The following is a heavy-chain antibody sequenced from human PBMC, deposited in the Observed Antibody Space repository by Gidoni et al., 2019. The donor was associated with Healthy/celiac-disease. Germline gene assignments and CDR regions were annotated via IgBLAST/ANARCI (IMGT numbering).Heavy chain of an antibody. CDR3: AKAGYSYGYVGYYYYGMDV. J-gene: IGHJ6*02. V-gene: IGHV3-30*02. D-gene: IGHD5-18*01. Sequence: QVQLVESGGGVVQPGGSLRLSCAASGFPFSSYGMHWVRQAPGKGLEWVAFIRYDGSNKYYADSVKGRFTISRDNSKNTLYLQMNSLRAEDTAVYYCAKAGYSYGYVGYYYYGMDVWGQGTTVTVSS. CDR2: IRYDGSNK. CDR1: GFPFSSYG.